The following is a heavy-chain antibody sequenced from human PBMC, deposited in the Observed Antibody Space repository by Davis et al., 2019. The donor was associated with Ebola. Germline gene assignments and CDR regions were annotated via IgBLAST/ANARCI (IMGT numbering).Heavy chain of an antibody. Sequence: GESLKISCAASGFTFSSYDMNWVRQAPGKGLEWVSYISSSGSTIYYADSVKGRFTISRDNAKNSLYLQMNSLRDKDTAVYNCARGSEVMVFYYYGMDVWGQGTTVTVSS. D-gene: IGHD2-8*01. CDR1: GFTFSSYD. V-gene: IGHV3-48*03. CDR3: ARGSEVMVFYYYGMDV. CDR2: ISSSGSTI. J-gene: IGHJ6*02.